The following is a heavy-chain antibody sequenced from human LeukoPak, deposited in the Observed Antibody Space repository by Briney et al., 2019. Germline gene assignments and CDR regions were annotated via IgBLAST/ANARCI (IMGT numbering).Heavy chain of an antibody. J-gene: IGHJ4*02. D-gene: IGHD2-2*01. CDR3: ATVVVPAAKGAGDY. V-gene: IGHV3-53*01. CDR1: GFTVSNNY. CDR2: IYSGGST. Sequence: GGSLRLSCAASGFTVSNNYMTWVRQAPGKGLEWVSLIYSGGSTYYADSVKGRFTISRDNSKNTLYLQMNSLRAEDTAVYYCATVVVPAAKGAGDYWGQGTLVTVSS.